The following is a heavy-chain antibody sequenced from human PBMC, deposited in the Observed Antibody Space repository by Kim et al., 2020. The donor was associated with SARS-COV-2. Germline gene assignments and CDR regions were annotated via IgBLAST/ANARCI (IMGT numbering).Heavy chain of an antibody. CDR3: ATPFGKMVRTRPSRYYYYGMDV. D-gene: IGHD3-10*01. CDR2: ISSSGSTI. J-gene: IGHJ6*02. CDR1: GFTFSDYY. Sequence: GGSLRLSCAASGFTFSDYYMSWIRQAPGKGLEWVSYISSSGSTIYYADSVKGRFTISRDNAKNSLYLQMNSLRAEDTAVYYCATPFGKMVRTRPSRYYYYGMDVWGQGTTVTVSS. V-gene: IGHV3-11*01.